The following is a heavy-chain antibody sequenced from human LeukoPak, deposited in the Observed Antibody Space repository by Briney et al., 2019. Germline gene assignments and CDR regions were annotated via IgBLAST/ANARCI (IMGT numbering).Heavy chain of an antibody. Sequence: SVKVSCKASGGTFISYAISWVRQAPRQGLEWMGGIIPIFGTANYPQKFQGRVTITADESTSTAYMELSSLRSEDTAVYYCAREGYQQLPDYWSQGTLVTVSS. CDR2: IIPIFGTA. D-gene: IGHD6-13*01. CDR1: GGTFISYA. J-gene: IGHJ4*02. CDR3: AREGYQQLPDY. V-gene: IGHV1-69*13.